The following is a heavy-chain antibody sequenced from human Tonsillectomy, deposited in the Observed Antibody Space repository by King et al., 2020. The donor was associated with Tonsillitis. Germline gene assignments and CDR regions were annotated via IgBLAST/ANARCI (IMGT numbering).Heavy chain of an antibody. D-gene: IGHD3-10*01. CDR1: GYSLSELS. J-gene: IGHJ6*03. CDR2: FEPEDGET. CDR3: ATGRITMIRGVFIDV. Sequence: VQLVQSGAEVKKPGASVKVSCKVSGYSLSELSMHWVRQAPGKGLEWMGGFEPEDGETIYAQKFQGRVTMTEDTSTDTAYMELSSLRSEDTAMYYCATGRITMIRGVFIDVWGKGTTVTVSS. V-gene: IGHV1-24*01.